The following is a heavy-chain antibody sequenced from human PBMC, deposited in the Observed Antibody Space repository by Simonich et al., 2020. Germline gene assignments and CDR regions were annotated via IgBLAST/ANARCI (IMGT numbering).Heavy chain of an antibody. J-gene: IGHJ4*02. D-gene: IGHD3-10*01. CDR3: ARTNTMRELDTMVRGVDYFDY. V-gene: IGHV1-69*09. CDR1: GGTFSSYS. Sequence: QVQLVQSGAEVKKPGSSVKVSCKASGGTFSSYSISWVRQASGQGLEWMGVITPLLGIANHAQSFQGIVTITADKSTSTAYMELSSLRSEDTAVYYCARTNTMRELDTMVRGVDYFDYWGQGTLVTVSS. CDR2: ITPLLGIA.